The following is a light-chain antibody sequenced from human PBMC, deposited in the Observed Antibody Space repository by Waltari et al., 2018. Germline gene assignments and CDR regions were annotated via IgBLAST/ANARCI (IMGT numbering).Light chain of an antibody. Sequence: EIVLTQSPRTASLSLGERVTLSCSASQTVGSSNLDWYQQKPGQSPRPLIYRASRRATGIPDRFSGSGSGTDFSLTISRLEAEDFAVYYCQQHGTLPATFGQGTKVEIK. CDR3: QQHGTLPAT. V-gene: IGKV3-20*01. CDR2: RAS. CDR1: QTVGSSN. J-gene: IGKJ1*01.